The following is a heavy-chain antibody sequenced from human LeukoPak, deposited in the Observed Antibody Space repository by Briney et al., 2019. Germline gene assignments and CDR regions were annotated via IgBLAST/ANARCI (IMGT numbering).Heavy chain of an antibody. J-gene: IGHJ6*02. D-gene: IGHD3-16*01. Sequence: GGSLRLSCAASGFTFNSYWMHWVRQAPGKGLVWVSRIYSDGRSTGYAHSVKGRFTISRDNAKNTLYLQMSNLRAEDTAVYFCARGGGLDVWGQGATVTVSS. CDR3: ARGGGLDV. CDR2: IYSDGRST. CDR1: GFTFNSYW. V-gene: IGHV3-74*01.